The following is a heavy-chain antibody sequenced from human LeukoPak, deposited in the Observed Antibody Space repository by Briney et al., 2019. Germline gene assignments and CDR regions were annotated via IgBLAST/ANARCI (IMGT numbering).Heavy chain of an antibody. V-gene: IGHV4-4*02. J-gene: IGHJ6*02. CDR3: ARASPSMDV. CDR1: GGSISSSNW. Sequence: PSGTLSLACAVSGGSISSSNWWNWVRQPPGKGLEWIGEIYHSGRTNYNPSLESRVTISVDKSKNQFSLKLSSVTAADTAVYHCARASPSMDVWGQGTTVTVSS. CDR2: IYHSGRT.